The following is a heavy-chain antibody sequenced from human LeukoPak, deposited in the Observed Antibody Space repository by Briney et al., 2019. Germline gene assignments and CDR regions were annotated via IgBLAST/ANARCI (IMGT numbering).Heavy chain of an antibody. V-gene: IGHV3-11*01. J-gene: IGHJ4*02. D-gene: IGHD3-22*01. CDR3: ASYYYDSSDYYYYFDY. CDR2: IISSGSAI. CDR1: GFTFSDYY. Sequence: NPGRSLRLSCAASGFTFSDYYMSWIRQAPGKGLEWVSYIISSGSAIYYADSVKGRFTISRDNAKSSLYLQMNSLRAEDTAVYYCASYYYDSSDYYYYFDYWGQGTLVTVSS.